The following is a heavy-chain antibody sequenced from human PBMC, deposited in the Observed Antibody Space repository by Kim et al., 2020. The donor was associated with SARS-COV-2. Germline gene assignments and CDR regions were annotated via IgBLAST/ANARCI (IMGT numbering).Heavy chain of an antibody. V-gene: IGHV3-33*05. D-gene: IGHD6-19*01. J-gene: IGHJ4*01. CDR2: SPYEGRNE. Sequence: GGYLRLSCATSGFTLRVHGIHWVRQAPGRGLEWVAVSPYEGRNEKYADSVKGRFTISRDTSKNRLYLQMSSLRVEDTAVYYCARDGGSGWSPSYYFDNWG. CDR1: GFTLRVHG. CDR3: ARDGGSGWSPSYYFDN.